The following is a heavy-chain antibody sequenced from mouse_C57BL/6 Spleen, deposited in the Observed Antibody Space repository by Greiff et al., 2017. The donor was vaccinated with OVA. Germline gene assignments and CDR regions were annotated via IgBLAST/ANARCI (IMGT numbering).Heavy chain of an antibody. CDR1: GFTFTEYY. V-gene: IGHV7-3*01. D-gene: IGHD1-1*01. CDR3: ASAYYGSRGYFDV. Sequence: EVKLVESGGGLVQPGGSLSLSCATSGFTFTEYYISWVRPPPGKALEWLGFIINKANGYTTEYCASVKGRFNISRDNSQSVLYLQMNAQRAEDSAPYYCASAYYGSRGYFDVWGTGTTVTVSS. J-gene: IGHJ1*03. CDR2: IINKANGYTT.